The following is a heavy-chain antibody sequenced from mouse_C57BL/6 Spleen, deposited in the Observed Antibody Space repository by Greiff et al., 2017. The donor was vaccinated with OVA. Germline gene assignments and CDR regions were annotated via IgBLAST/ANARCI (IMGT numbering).Heavy chain of an antibody. D-gene: IGHD1-1*01. Sequence: VQLQQSGAELARPGASVKMSCKASGYTFTSYTMHWVKQRPGQGLEWIGYINPSSGYTKYNQKFKDKATLTADKSSSTAYMQLSSLTSEDSAVYYCARGDYYGSSCDYWGQGTTLTVSS. CDR2: INPSSGYT. J-gene: IGHJ2*01. V-gene: IGHV1-4*01. CDR3: ARGDYYGSSCDY. CDR1: GYTFTSYT.